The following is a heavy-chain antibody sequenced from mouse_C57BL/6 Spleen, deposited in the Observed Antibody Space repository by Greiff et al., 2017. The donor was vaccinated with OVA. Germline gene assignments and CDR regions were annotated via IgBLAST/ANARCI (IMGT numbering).Heavy chain of an antibody. CDR1: GYTFTDHT. V-gene: IGHV1-78*01. D-gene: IGHD2-4*01. Sequence: QVQLQQSDAELVQPGASVKISCKVSGYTFTDHTIHWMKQRPEQGLEWIGYIYPRDGSTKYNEKFKGKATLTADKSSSTAYMQLNSLTSEDSAVYFCARGGIYYDYDGGFFDYWGQGTTLTVSS. CDR2: IYPRDGST. J-gene: IGHJ2*01. CDR3: ARGGIYYDYDGGFFDY.